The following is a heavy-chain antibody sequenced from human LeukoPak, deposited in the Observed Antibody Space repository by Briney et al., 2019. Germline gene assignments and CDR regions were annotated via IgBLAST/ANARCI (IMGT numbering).Heavy chain of an antibody. D-gene: IGHD3-10*01. J-gene: IGHJ5*02. CDR3: AREGYYYGSGPEGGWFDP. V-gene: IGHV4-61*08. CDR2: IYYSGST. CDR1: GGSISSGGYY. Sequence: SETLSLTCTVSGGSISSGGYYWSWSRQPPGKGLEWNGYIYYSGSTNYNPSLKSRVTISVDTSKNQFSLKLSSVTAADTAVYYCAREGYYYGSGPEGGWFDPWGQGTLVTVSS.